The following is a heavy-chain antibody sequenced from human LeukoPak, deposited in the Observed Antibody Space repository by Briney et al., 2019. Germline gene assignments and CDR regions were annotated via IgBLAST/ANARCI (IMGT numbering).Heavy chain of an antibody. Sequence: PSETLSLTCTVSGGSISSYYWSWIRQPPGKGLEWIGYIYTSGSTNYNPSLKSRVTISVDTSENQFSLKLSSVTAADTAVYYCARHKGAVAGTKNWFDPWGQGTLVTVSS. J-gene: IGHJ5*02. V-gene: IGHV4-4*09. CDR3: ARHKGAVAGTKNWFDP. CDR1: GGSISSYY. D-gene: IGHD6-19*01. CDR2: IYTSGST.